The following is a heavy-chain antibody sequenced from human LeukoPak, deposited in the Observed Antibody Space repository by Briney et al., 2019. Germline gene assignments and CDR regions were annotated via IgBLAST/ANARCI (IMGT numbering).Heavy chain of an antibody. D-gene: IGHD4-17*01. CDR3: ARGTTVTTYDY. CDR2: IYYSGST. Sequence: SETLSLTCTVSGGSISSSSYYWSWIRQPPGKGLEWIGYIYYSGSTNYNPSLKSRVTISVDTSKNQFSLKLSSVTAADTAVYYCARGTTVTTYDYWGQGTLVTVSS. CDR1: GGSISSSSYY. J-gene: IGHJ4*02. V-gene: IGHV4-61*01.